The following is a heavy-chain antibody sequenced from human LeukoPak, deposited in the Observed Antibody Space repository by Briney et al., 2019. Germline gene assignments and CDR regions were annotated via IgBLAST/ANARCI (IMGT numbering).Heavy chain of an antibody. V-gene: IGHV4-39*01. CDR1: GGSISSSSYY. Sequence: SETLSLTCTVSGGSISSSSYYWGWIRQKRGKGLEWIGRIYYSVSTYYNPSLKSRVTISVYTSKNQFSLKLSSVTAADTAVYYCATSHVHSSGWFYPGFDYWGQGTLVTVSS. CDR2: IYYSVST. CDR3: ATSHVHSSGWFYPGFDY. J-gene: IGHJ4*02. D-gene: IGHD6-19*01.